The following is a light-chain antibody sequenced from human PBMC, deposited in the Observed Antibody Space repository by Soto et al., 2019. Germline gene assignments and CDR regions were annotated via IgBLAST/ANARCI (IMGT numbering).Light chain of an antibody. J-gene: IGKJ3*01. Sequence: EIVMTQSPATLSVSPGERATLSCRASQSVSSNLAWYQQKPGQAPRLLIYGASTRATGIPARFSGSGSGTEFTLTISSLQSEDCAVYYCQQYKNWPPDTFGPGTKVDIK. CDR1: QSVSSN. V-gene: IGKV3-15*01. CDR3: QQYKNWPPDT. CDR2: GAS.